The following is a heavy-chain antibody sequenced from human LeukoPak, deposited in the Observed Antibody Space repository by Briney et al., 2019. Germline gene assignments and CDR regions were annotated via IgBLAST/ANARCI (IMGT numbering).Heavy chain of an antibody. CDR3: ARVTTTYYGSFDY. D-gene: IGHD3-10*01. CDR2: INSDGSYK. CDR1: GFNFSSYW. Sequence: SGGSLRLSCAASGFNFSSYWMHLVRQAPGKGLVWVSRINSDGSYKDYADSVKGRFTISRYNAKNTLYLQMNSLRAEDTAVYYCARVTTTYYGSFDYWGQGTLVTVSS. J-gene: IGHJ4*02. V-gene: IGHV3-74*01.